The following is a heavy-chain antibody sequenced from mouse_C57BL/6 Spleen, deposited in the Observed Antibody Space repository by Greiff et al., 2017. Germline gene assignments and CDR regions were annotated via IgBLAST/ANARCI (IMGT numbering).Heavy chain of an antibody. Sequence: VQLQQPGAELVRPGSSVKLSCKASGYTFTSYWMHWVKQRPIQGLEWIGNIDPSDSETHYNQKFKDKDTLTVDKSSSTAYMQLSSLTSEDSAVYYCARGHWDDYFDYWGQGTTLTVSS. J-gene: IGHJ2*01. CDR2: IDPSDSET. V-gene: IGHV1-52*01. CDR3: ARGHWDDYFDY. D-gene: IGHD4-1*01. CDR1: GYTFTSYW.